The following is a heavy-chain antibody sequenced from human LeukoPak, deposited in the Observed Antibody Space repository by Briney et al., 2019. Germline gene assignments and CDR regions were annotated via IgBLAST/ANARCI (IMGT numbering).Heavy chain of an antibody. CDR2: ISSSGSYT. J-gene: IGHJ4*02. CDR3: ASIYGSSGYSDY. CDR1: GFSFSDYY. Sequence: PGGSPRLSCAASGFSFSDYYMSWIRQAPGKGLEWVSYISSSGSYTNYADSVKGRFTISRDNAKNSLYLQMNSLRAEDTAVYYCASIYGSSGYSDYWGQGTLVTVSS. V-gene: IGHV3-11*06. D-gene: IGHD3-22*01.